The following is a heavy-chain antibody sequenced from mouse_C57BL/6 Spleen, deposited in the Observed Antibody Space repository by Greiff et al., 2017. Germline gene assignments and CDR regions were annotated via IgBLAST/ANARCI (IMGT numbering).Heavy chain of an antibody. D-gene: IGHD1-1*01. Sequence: QVQLQQPGAELVKPGASVKLSCKASGYTFTSYWMHWVKQRPGRGLEWIGRIDPKSGGTKYNEKFKSKATLTVDKPSSTAYMQLSSLTSEDSAVYYCARTFTTVVARDWYFGVWGTGTTVTVSA. V-gene: IGHV1-72*01. J-gene: IGHJ1*03. CDR2: IDPKSGGT. CDR1: GYTFTSYW. CDR3: ARTFTTVVARDWYFGV.